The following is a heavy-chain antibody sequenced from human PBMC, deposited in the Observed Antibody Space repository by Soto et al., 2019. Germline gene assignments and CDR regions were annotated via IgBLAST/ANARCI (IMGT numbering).Heavy chain of an antibody. V-gene: IGHV1-69*01. J-gene: IGHJ2*01. CDR1: GDIFSSYP. CDR2: IVPLLGTA. Sequence: QVQLVQSGAEVKKPRSSVKVSCKASGDIFSSYPFSWVRQAPGQGLEWMGGIVPLLGTADYAQKFQDRVTITADDSTSTVYMELSSLRSDDTAVYYCARDRGSQNWYFGVWGSGTLVSVSS. CDR3: ARDRGSQNWYFGV. D-gene: IGHD3-10*01.